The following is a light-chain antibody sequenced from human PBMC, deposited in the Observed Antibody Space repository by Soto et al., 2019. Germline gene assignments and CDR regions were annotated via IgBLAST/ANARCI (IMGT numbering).Light chain of an antibody. CDR3: QHYNSYPLT. Sequence: DIQMTQSPSTLSASVGDRVTITCRASRSISNWLAWYQQRPGKAPKLLIYDASNLESGVPSRFSGSGSGTEFTLTISSLQPDGFGNYYCQHYNSYPLTFGGGTKVEVK. V-gene: IGKV1-5*01. J-gene: IGKJ4*01. CDR2: DAS. CDR1: RSISNW.